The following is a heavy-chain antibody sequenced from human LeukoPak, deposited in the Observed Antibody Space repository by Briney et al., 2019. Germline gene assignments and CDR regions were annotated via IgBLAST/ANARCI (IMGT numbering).Heavy chain of an antibody. V-gene: IGHV3-21*01. CDR1: GFTFSSYS. CDR3: AREGVDVFYI. CDR2: ISSGSTYI. J-gene: IGHJ3*02. Sequence: PGGSLTLSCAASGFTFSSYSMNWVRQAPGKGLEWVSSISSGSTYIYYADSLKGRFTISRDNAKNSLNLQMNSLRAEDTAVYYCAREGVDVFYIWGQGTMVTVSS.